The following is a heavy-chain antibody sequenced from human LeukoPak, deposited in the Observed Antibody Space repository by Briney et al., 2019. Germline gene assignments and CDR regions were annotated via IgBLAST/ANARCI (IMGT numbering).Heavy chain of an antibody. CDR2: IIPILGIA. D-gene: IGHD5-24*01. CDR3: ARVDGYNTEENY. J-gene: IGHJ4*02. Sequence: SVKVSCKASGGTFSSYAISWVRQAPGQGLEWMGRIIPILGIANYAQKFQGRVTITADKSTSTAYMELSSLRSEDTAVYYCARVDGYNTEENYWGQGTLVTVSS. CDR1: GGTFSSYA. V-gene: IGHV1-69*04.